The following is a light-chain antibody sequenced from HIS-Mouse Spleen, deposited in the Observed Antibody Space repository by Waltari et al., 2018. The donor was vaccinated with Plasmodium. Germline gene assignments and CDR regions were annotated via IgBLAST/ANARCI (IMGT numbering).Light chain of an antibody. CDR1: QSVSSY. CDR2: DAS. Sequence: EIVLTQSPATLSLSPGERATLPCRASQSVSSYLAWYQQKPGQAPRLLIYDASNRATGIPTRFSGSGSGTDFTLTISSLEPEDFAVYYFQQRSNWPITFGQGTRLEIK. J-gene: IGKJ5*01. V-gene: IGKV3-11*01. CDR3: QQRSNWPIT.